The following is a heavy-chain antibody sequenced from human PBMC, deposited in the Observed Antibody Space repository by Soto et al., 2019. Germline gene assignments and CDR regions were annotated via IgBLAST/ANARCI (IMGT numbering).Heavy chain of an antibody. Sequence: QLQLQESGPGLVKPSETLSLTCTVSGGSISSSSYYWGWIRQPPGKGLEWIGSIYYSGSTYYNPSLKSRVTISVDTSKNQFSLKLSSVSAADTAVYYCARHRIAAAGKDFDYWGQGTLVTVSS. D-gene: IGHD6-13*01. CDR3: ARHRIAAAGKDFDY. J-gene: IGHJ4*02. CDR2: IYYSGST. CDR1: GGSISSSSYY. V-gene: IGHV4-39*01.